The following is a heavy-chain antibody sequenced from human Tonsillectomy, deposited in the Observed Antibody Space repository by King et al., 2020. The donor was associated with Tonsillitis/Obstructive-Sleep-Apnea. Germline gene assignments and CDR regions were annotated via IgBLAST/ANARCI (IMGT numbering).Heavy chain of an antibody. CDR3: ARDSDDAFDI. Sequence: VQLVESGGGLVKPGGSLRLSCAASGFTFSSFSMSWVRQAPGKGLEWVSSISSTGSYTYYADSVKGRFTISRDNAKNSLYLQMDSLRPEDTAMYYCARDSDDAFDIWGQGTMVTVSS. CDR1: GFTFSSFS. CDR2: ISSTGSYT. J-gene: IGHJ3*02. V-gene: IGHV3-21*01.